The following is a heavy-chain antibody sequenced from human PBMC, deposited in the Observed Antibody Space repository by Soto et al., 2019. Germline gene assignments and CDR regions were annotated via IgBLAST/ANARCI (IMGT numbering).Heavy chain of an antibody. J-gene: IGHJ6*03. CDR2: ISAYNGNT. V-gene: IGHV1-18*01. CDR3: ARLGREVVAATPGIYYYYYYMDV. Sequence: ASVKVSCKASGYTFTSYGISWVRQAPGQGLEWMGWISAYNGNTNYAQKLQGRVTMTTDTSTSTAYMELRSLRSDDTAVYYCARLGREVVAATPGIYYYYYYMDVWGKGTTVTSP. D-gene: IGHD2-15*01. CDR1: GYTFTSYG.